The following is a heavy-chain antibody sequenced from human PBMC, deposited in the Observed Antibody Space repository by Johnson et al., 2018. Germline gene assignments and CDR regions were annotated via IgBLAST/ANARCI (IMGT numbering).Heavy chain of an antibody. J-gene: IGHJ6*02. CDR2: MNPNSGNT. CDR3: ARDSPHYSSSWYTGTYYYYGMDV. V-gene: IGHV1-8*01. D-gene: IGHD6-13*01. CDR1: GYTFTSYD. Sequence: QVQLVQSGAEVKKPGASXKVSCKASGYTFTSYDINWVRQATGQGLEWMGWMNPNSGNTGDAQKFQGRVTVTRHTSISPAYMELSSLRSEDTAVYYCARDSPHYSSSWYTGTYYYYGMDVWGQGTTVTVSS.